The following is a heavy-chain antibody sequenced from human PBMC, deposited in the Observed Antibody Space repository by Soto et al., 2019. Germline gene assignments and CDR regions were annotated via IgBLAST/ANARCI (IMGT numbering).Heavy chain of an antibody. D-gene: IGHD3-16*01. Sequence: EVQLLESGGGLVQPGGSLRLSCAASGFSFSSYAMNWVRQAPGKGLEWVSSISASGVITHYADSVKGRFTISRDNSKNTLYLQMNSLRAWDTAVYYCAKGMGVSGYSDYWGQGTLVTVSS. CDR1: GFSFSSYA. V-gene: IGHV3-23*01. CDR2: ISASGVIT. CDR3: AKGMGVSGYSDY. J-gene: IGHJ4*02.